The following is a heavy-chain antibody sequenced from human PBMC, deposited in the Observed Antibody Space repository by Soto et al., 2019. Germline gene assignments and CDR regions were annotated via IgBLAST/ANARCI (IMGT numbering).Heavy chain of an antibody. CDR1: GGSISSYY. J-gene: IGHJ4*02. D-gene: IGHD3-10*01. CDR2: IYYSGST. Sequence: PSETLSLTCTVSGGSISSYYWSWIRQPPGKGLEWIGYIYYSGSTNYNPSLKSRVTISVDTSKNQFPLKLSSVTAADTAVYYCARQSSGSTWSIDYWGQGTLVTVS. CDR3: ARQSSGSTWSIDY. V-gene: IGHV4-59*08.